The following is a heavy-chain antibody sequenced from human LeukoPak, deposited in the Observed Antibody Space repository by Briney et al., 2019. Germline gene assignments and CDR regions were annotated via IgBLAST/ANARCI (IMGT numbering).Heavy chain of an antibody. CDR2: INHSGST. V-gene: IGHV4-34*01. D-gene: IGHD2-2*01. Sequence: SETLSLTCTVSGGSISSYYWSWIRQPPGKGLEWIGEINHSGSTNYNPSLKGRVTISVDTSKNQFSLKLSSVTAADTAVYYCARGRYCSSTSCLYDYWGQGTLVTVSS. J-gene: IGHJ4*02. CDR1: GGSISSYY. CDR3: ARGRYCSSTSCLYDY.